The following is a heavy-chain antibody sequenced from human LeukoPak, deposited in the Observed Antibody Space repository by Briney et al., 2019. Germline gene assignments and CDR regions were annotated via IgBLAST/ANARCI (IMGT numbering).Heavy chain of an antibody. V-gene: IGHV4-34*01. CDR1: GGSFSGYY. CDR3: ARGGGASWFDR. D-gene: IGHD3-16*01. CDR2: INHSGST. Sequence: SETLSLTCAVYGGSFSGYYWSWIRQPPGKGLEWIGEINHSGSTNYNPSLKSRVTISVDTSKNQFSLKLSSVTAADTAVYYCARGGGASWFDRWGQGTLVTVSS. J-gene: IGHJ5*02.